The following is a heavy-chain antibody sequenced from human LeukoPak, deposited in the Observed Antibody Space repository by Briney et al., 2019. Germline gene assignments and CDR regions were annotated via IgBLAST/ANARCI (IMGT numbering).Heavy chain of an antibody. V-gene: IGHV1-46*01. D-gene: IGHD3-16*01. CDR3: ARDRGGFDY. J-gene: IGHJ4*02. CDR1: GYTLTGHY. Sequence: ASVKVSCKASGYTLTGHYIHWVRQAPGQGLEWMGIINPSGGSTSYAQKFQGRVTMTRDMSTSTVYMELSSLRSEDTAVYYCARDRGGFDYWGQGTLVTVSS. CDR2: INPSGGST.